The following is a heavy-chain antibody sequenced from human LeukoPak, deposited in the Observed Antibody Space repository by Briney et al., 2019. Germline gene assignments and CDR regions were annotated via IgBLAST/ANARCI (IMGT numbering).Heavy chain of an antibody. V-gene: IGHV3-30-3*01. Sequence: GGSLRLSCAASGFTFSSYAMSWVRQAPGKGLEWVAVISYDGSNKYYADSVKGRFTISRDNSKNTLYLQMNSLRAEDTAVYYCAREDSITMIVVVITTGLDYWGQGTLVTVSS. CDR3: AREDSITMIVVVITTGLDY. CDR2: ISYDGSNK. D-gene: IGHD3-22*01. CDR1: GFTFSSYA. J-gene: IGHJ4*02.